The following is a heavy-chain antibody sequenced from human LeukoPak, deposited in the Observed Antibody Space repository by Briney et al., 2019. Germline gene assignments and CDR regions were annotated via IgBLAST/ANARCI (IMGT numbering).Heavy chain of an antibody. D-gene: IGHD3-3*01. Sequence: SETLSLTCNVSGGSISSGGSRWSWIRQHPGKGLEWIGYIYYSGSTYYNPSLESRLTMSVDTSKNQFSLHLTSVTAADTAVYYCARRYDFWSGYYRAYYYYGMDVWGQGTTVTVSS. CDR2: IYYSGST. CDR1: GGSISSGGSR. CDR3: ARRYDFWSGYYRAYYYYGMDV. J-gene: IGHJ6*02. V-gene: IGHV4-31*03.